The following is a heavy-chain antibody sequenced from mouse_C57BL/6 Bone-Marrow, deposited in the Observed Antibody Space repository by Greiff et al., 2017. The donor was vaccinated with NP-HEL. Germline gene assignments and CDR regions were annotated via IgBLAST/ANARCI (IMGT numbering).Heavy chain of an antibody. D-gene: IGHD1-1*01. CDR3: TDRGSSHFDY. Sequence: DVMLVESGGGLVQPGGSMKLSCVASGFTFSNYWMNWVRQSPEKGLEWVAQIRLKSDNYATHYAESVKGRFTISRDDSKSSVYLQMNNLRAEDTGIYYCTDRGSSHFDYWGQGTTLTVSS. V-gene: IGHV6-3*01. J-gene: IGHJ2*01. CDR2: IRLKSDNYAT. CDR1: GFTFSNYW.